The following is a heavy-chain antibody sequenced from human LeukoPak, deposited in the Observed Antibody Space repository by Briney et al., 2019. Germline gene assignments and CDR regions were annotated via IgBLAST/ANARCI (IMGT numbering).Heavy chain of an antibody. D-gene: IGHD4-17*01. J-gene: IGHJ4*02. V-gene: IGHV4-30-4*08. CDR2: IYYSGST. CDR1: GGSISSGDYY. Sequence: PSETLSLTCTVSGGSISSGDYYWSWIRQPPGKGLEWIGYIYYSGSTHYNPSLKSRVIISVDTSKNQFSLKLSSVTAADTAVYYCAREYGDYVFFDYWGQGTLVTVSS. CDR3: AREYGDYVFFDY.